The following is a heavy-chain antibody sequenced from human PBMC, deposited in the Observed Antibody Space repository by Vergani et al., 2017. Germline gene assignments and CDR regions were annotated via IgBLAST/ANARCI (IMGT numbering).Heavy chain of an antibody. CDR2: IRYDGCNK. D-gene: IGHD6-6*01. Sequence: QVQLVESGGGVVQPGGSLRLSCAASGFTFSSYGMHWVRQAPGKGLEWVAFIRYDGCNKYYADSVKGRFTISRDNSKNTLYLQMNSLRAEDTAVYYCAKDLGTSSGGGWFDPWGQGTLVTVSS. J-gene: IGHJ5*02. V-gene: IGHV3-30*02. CDR1: GFTFSSYG. CDR3: AKDLGTSSGGGWFDP.